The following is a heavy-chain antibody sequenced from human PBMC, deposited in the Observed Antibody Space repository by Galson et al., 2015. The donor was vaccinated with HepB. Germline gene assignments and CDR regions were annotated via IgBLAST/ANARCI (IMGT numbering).Heavy chain of an antibody. CDR2: ISAYNGNT. J-gene: IGHJ4*02. D-gene: IGHD3-16*02. CDR1: GYTFTSYG. V-gene: IGHV1-18*01. CDR3: ARAVTFGGVIVPTFDY. Sequence: SVKVSCKASGYTFTSYGISWVRQAPGQGLEWMGWISAYNGNTNYAQKLQGRVTMTTDTSTSTAYMELRSLRSDDTAVYYCARAVTFGGVIVPTFDYWGQGTLVTVSS.